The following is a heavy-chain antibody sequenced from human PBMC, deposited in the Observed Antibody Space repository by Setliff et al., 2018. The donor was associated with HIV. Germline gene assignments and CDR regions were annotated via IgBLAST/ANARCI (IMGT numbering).Heavy chain of an antibody. J-gene: IGHJ4*02. CDR1: GYTFITYY. D-gene: IGHD6-19*01. CDR2: INPSGGST. Sequence: VASVKVSCKASGYTFITYYMHWVRQAPGQGLEWMGIINPSGGSTNYADSVKGRFTISRDNSKNTVYLQMNSLRGEDTAAYYCVKGRSGAVAGHFDYWGQGTPVTVSS. CDR3: VKGRSGAVAGHFDY. V-gene: IGHV1-46*04.